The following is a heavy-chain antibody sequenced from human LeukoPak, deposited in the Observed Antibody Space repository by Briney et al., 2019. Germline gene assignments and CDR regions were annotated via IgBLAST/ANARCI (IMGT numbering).Heavy chain of an antibody. CDR3: ARDPLSSGYLYYFDY. V-gene: IGHV1-2*02. Sequence: ASVKVSCKASGYTFTGYYMHWVRQAPGQGLEWMGWINPNSGGTNYAQKFQGRVTMTRDTSISTAYMELSRLRSDDTAVYYCARDPLSSGYLYYFDYRGQGTLVTVSS. CDR2: INPNSGGT. J-gene: IGHJ4*02. D-gene: IGHD3-22*01. CDR1: GYTFTGYY.